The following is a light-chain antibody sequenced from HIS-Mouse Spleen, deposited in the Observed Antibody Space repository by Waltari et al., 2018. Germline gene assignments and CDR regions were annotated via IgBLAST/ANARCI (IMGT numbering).Light chain of an antibody. CDR1: SSDAGAYNS. Sequence: QSALTQPAPVSGSPGQTITISCTGTSSDAGAYNSVSWYQQHPGKAPKLMIYDVSNRPSGVSNRFSGSKSGNTASLTISGLQAEDEADYYCSSYTSSSFNVVFGGGTKLTVL. V-gene: IGLV2-14*03. CDR3: SSYTSSSFNVV. CDR2: DVS. J-gene: IGLJ2*01.